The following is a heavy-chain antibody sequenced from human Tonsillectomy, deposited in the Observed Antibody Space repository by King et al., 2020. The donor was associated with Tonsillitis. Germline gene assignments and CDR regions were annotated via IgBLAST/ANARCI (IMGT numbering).Heavy chain of an antibody. Sequence: VQLVESGGDLVQPGGSLRLSCAASGLTLDKYAMHWVRQPPGKGLEWVSAISLDSDRIGYADSVKGRFTISRDKAKNSVYLEMNSLRAEDTALYYCGKDISPGGMDLWGQGTTVTVSS. J-gene: IGHJ6*02. CDR2: ISLDSDRI. CDR3: GKDISPGGMDL. D-gene: IGHD7-27*01. CDR1: GLTLDKYA. V-gene: IGHV3-9*01.